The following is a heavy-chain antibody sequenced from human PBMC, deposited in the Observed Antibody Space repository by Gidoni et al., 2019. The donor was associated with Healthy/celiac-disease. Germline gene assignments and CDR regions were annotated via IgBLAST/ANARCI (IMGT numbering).Heavy chain of an antibody. D-gene: IGHD3-22*01. CDR3: VKVNYYDSSGYLDAFDI. CDR2: SSSNGGST. J-gene: IGHJ3*02. CDR1: GFTFSSYA. Sequence: EVQLVESGGGLVQPGGSLRLSCSASGFTFSSYAMHWVRQAPGKGLEYVSASSSNGGSTYYAASVKCRFTISRDNSKNTLYLQMSSLRAEDTAVYYCVKVNYYDSSGYLDAFDIWGQGTMVTVSS. V-gene: IGHV3-64D*06.